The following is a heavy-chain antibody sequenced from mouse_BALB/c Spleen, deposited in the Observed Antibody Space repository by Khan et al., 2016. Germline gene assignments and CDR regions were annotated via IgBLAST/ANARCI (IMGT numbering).Heavy chain of an antibody. Sequence: QFQLVQSGPELKKPGETVKISCKASGYTFTNYGMNWVKQAPGKGLKWMGWINTYTGEPTYADDFKGRFAFSLETSASTAYLQINNLKNEDTATXFGARGKYDGVAYWGQGTLVTVSA. D-gene: IGHD2-14*01. V-gene: IGHV9-3-1*01. J-gene: IGHJ3*01. CDR2: INTYTGEP. CDR3: ARGKYDGVAY. CDR1: GYTFTNYG.